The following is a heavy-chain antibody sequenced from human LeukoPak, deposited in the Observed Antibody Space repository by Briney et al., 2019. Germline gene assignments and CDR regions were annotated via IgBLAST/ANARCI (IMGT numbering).Heavy chain of an antibody. CDR2: INHSGST. CDR1: GGSFSGYY. J-gene: IGHJ4*02. CDR3: ARADVEYSSSSPPRERRETFVY. V-gene: IGHV4-34*01. Sequence: QSSETLSLTCAVYGGSFSGYYWSWIRQPPGKGLEWIGEINHSGSTNYNPSLKSRVTISVDTSKNQFSLKLSSVTATDTAVYYCARADVEYSSSSPPRERRETFVYWGQGTLVTVSS. D-gene: IGHD6-6*01.